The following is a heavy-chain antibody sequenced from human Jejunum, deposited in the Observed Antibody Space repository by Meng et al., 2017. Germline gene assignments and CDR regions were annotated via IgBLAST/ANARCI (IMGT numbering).Heavy chain of an antibody. D-gene: IGHD6-19*01. V-gene: IGHV3-33*01. J-gene: IGHJ2*01. CDR3: ARDSDTSGRHWYFDL. CDR1: GFTLRNYG. CDR2: LWADESNQ. Sequence: VQLVEFGGGVVLPGWSLRLSCAASGFTLRNYGMHWVRQAPGKGLELVALLWADESNQNYADSVKGRFTISKDKSKNTLYLQMNSLRAEDTAVYYCARDSDTSGRHWYFDLWGRGTLVTVSS.